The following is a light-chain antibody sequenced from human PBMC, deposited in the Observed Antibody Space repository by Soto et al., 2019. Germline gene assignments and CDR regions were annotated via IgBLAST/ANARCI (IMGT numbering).Light chain of an antibody. CDR3: QQSYSAPFT. Sequence: DIQMTQSPSSLSASVGDRVTITCRASQSIGYYLNWYQQKPGKAPQVLIYAAYTLQSGVPSRFSGSGVGPDFTLTISSLQPEDFATYYCQQSYSAPFTFGPGTRVDI. V-gene: IGKV1-39*01. CDR2: AAY. J-gene: IGKJ3*01. CDR1: QSIGYY.